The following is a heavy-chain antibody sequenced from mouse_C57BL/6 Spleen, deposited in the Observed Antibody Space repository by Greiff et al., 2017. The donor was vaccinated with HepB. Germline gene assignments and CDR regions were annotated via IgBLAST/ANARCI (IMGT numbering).Heavy chain of an antibody. V-gene: IGHV1-76*01. D-gene: IGHD1-1*01. J-gene: IGHJ3*01. CDR1: GYTFTDYY. Sequence: VKLQESGAELVRPGASVKLSCKASGYTFTDYYINWVKQRPGQGLEWIARIYPGSGNTYYNEKFKGKATLTAEKSSSTAYMQLSSLTSEDSAVYFCAREDYYGGCAYWGQGTLVTVAA. CDR2: IYPGSGNT. CDR3: AREDYYGGCAY.